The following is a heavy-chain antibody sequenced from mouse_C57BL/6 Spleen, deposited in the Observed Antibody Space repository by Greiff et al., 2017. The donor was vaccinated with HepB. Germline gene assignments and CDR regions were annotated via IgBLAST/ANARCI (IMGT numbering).Heavy chain of an antibody. CDR1: GFTFSDYG. Sequence: DVKLQESGGGLVKPGGSLKLSCAASGFTFSDYGLHWVRQAPEKGLEWVAYISSGSSTIYYADTVKGRFTISRDNAKNTLFLQMTSLRSEDTAMYYCARGYDYDWYFDVWGTGTTVTVSS. CDR3: ARGYDYDWYFDV. J-gene: IGHJ1*03. D-gene: IGHD2-4*01. CDR2: ISSGSSTI. V-gene: IGHV5-17*01.